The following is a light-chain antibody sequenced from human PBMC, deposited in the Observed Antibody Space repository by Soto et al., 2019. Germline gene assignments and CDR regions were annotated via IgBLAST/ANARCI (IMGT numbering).Light chain of an antibody. Sequence: QYILTQPPSVSAATGRTVTISYSGSSSNIGNSFVSCTQQLSGTAPRLLIYDNYERPSRIPDRFSGSRLGTSATLGFTGPQTGNEADYYCGACNGCLSGFSVGSGTKVTVL. CDR1: SSNIGNSF. CDR3: GACNGCLSGFS. V-gene: IGLV1-51*01. J-gene: IGLJ1*01. CDR2: DNY.